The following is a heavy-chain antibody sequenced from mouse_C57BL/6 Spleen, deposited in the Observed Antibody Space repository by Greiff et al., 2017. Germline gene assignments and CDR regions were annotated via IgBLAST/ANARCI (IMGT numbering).Heavy chain of an antibody. J-gene: IGHJ1*03. CDR3: ARHRYGSSYDWYFDV. D-gene: IGHD1-1*01. Sequence: QVHVKQSGAELVKPGASVKLSCKASGYTFTEYTIHWVKQRSGQGLEWIGWFYPGSGSIKYNEKFKDKATLTADKSSSTVYMELSRLTSEDSAVYFCARHRYGSSYDWYFDVWGTGTTVTVSS. CDR2: FYPGSGSI. V-gene: IGHV1-62-2*01. CDR1: GYTFTEYT.